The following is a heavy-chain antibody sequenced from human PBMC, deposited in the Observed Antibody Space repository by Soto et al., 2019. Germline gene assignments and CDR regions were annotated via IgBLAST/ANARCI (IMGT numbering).Heavy chain of an antibody. CDR3: ARQLSGYYDSSGYYYFDY. J-gene: IGHJ4*02. CDR2: IYPGDSDT. Sequence: GESLKISCKGSGYSFTSYWIGWVRQMPGKXLEWMGIIYPGDSDTRYSPSFQGQVTISADKSISTAYLQWSSLKASDTAMYYCARQLSGYYDSSGYYYFDYWGQGTLVTVSS. D-gene: IGHD3-22*01. V-gene: IGHV5-51*01. CDR1: GYSFTSYW.